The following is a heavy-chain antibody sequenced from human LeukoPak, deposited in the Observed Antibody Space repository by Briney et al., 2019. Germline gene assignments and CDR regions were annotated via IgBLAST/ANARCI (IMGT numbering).Heavy chain of an antibody. Sequence: GGSLRLSCAASGFTFDDYGMSWVRQAPGKGLEWVSGINWNGRSTAYADSVKGRFTISRDNAKNSLYLQMNSLRAEDTAFYYCARRLEQWLVRYYYYYMDVWGKGTTVTVSS. J-gene: IGHJ6*03. CDR1: GFTFDDYG. D-gene: IGHD6-19*01. CDR2: INWNGRST. CDR3: ARRLEQWLVRYYYYYMDV. V-gene: IGHV3-20*04.